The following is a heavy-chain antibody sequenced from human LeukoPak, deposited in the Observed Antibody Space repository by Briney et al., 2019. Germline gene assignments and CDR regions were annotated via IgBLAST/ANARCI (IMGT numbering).Heavy chain of an antibody. J-gene: IGHJ3*02. Sequence: KPSETLSLTCAVYGGSFSGYYWSWIRQPPGKGLEWIGEINHSGSTNYNPSLKSRVTISVDTSKNQFSLKLSSVTAADTAVYYCARVASYSSSWYFPSNAFDIWGQGTMVTVSS. D-gene: IGHD6-13*01. CDR3: ARVASYSSSWYFPSNAFDI. CDR1: GGSFSGYY. CDR2: INHSGST. V-gene: IGHV4-34*01.